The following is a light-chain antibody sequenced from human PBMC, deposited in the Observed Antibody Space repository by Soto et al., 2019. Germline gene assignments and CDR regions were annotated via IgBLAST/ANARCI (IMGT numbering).Light chain of an antibody. CDR2: EVS. J-gene: IGLJ2*01. V-gene: IGLV2-14*01. CDR1: SSDVGGYNY. Sequence: QSALTQPASVSGSPGQSITISCTGASSDVGGYNYVSWYQHHPGKAPKCMIYEVSNRPSGVSNRFSASKSGNTASLTISGLQAEDEADYYCSSYTSSSALVLFGGGTKLTVL. CDR3: SSYTSSSALVL.